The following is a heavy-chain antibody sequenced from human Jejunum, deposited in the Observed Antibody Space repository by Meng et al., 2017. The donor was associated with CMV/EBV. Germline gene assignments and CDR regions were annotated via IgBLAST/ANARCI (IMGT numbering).Heavy chain of an antibody. J-gene: IGHJ3*02. CDR3: VTRSKFNLVWSFDI. D-gene: IGHD6-6*01. Sequence: VSSKEVTWDWIRQSPSGGLGWLGRTYYRSKWYNDYAQSVKGRISVTPDTSKNQFSLELNSVSPADAAVYYCVTRSKFNLVWSFDIWGQGTTVTVSS. V-gene: IGHV6-1*01. CDR2: TYYRSKWYN. CDR1: VSSKEVT.